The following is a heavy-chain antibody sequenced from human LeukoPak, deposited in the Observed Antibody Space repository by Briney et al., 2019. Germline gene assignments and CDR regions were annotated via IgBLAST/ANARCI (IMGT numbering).Heavy chain of an antibody. CDR2: IYHSGST. D-gene: IGHD3-22*01. Sequence: SETLSLTCTVSGGSINSGSYYWGWIRQPPGKGLEWIGSIYHSGSTYYNPSLKSRVTISVDTSKNQFSLKLSSVTAADTAVYYCARVIPPKFHYYDSSGYYLWGQGTLVTVSS. CDR3: ARVIPPKFHYYDSSGYYL. CDR1: GGSINSGSYY. V-gene: IGHV4-39*07. J-gene: IGHJ4*02.